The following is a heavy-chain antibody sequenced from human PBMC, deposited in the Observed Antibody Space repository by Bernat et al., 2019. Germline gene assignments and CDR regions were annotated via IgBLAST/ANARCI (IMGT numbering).Heavy chain of an antibody. D-gene: IGHD3-16*01. CDR1: GFIVSSNY. J-gene: IGHJ3*02. Sequence: EVQLVETGGGLIQPGGSLRLSCAASGFIVSSNYMSWVRQAPGKGLEWVSAISGSGGSTYYADSVKGRFTISRDNSKNTLYLQMNSLRAEDTAVYYCARAIMTPWSPFDIWGQGTMVTVSS. CDR3: ARAIMTPWSPFDI. V-gene: IGHV3-53*02. CDR2: SGSGGST.